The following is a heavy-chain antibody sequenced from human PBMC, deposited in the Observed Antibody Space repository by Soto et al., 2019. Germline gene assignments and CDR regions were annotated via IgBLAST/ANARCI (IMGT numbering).Heavy chain of an antibody. D-gene: IGHD3-22*01. J-gene: IGHJ3*02. CDR1: GGSISSSSYY. Sequence: ASETLSLTCTVSGGSISSSSYYWGWIRQPPGKGLEWIGSIYSSGYTYYNPSLKSRVTISIDASKNQFSLKLSSVTAADTAVFYLARHTLIVGRLHGFDMCGQGTMVIVSS. CDR3: ARHTLIVGRLHGFDM. V-gene: IGHV4-39*01. CDR2: IYSSGYT.